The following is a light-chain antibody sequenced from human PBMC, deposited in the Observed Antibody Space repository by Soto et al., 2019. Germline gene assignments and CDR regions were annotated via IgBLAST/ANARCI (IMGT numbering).Light chain of an antibody. CDR3: SSYTSSSTRV. V-gene: IGLV2-14*01. Sequence: QSALTQPASVSGSPGQSITISCTGTSSDVGGYNYVSWYQQHPGKAPKLMIYEVNNRPSGVSNRFSGSKSGNTASLTIYGLQAEDEADYYCSSYTSSSTRVFGTGTKVTVL. CDR2: EVN. CDR1: SSDVGGYNY. J-gene: IGLJ1*01.